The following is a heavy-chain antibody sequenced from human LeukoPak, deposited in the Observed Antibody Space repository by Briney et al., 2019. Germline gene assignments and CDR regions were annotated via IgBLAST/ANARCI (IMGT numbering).Heavy chain of an antibody. D-gene: IGHD3-3*01. CDR1: GGSISSGDYY. CDR2: IYYSGST. CDR3: ARARTHTIFGVVTSDWFDP. J-gene: IGHJ5*02. Sequence: SQTLSLTCTVSGGSISSGDYYWSWIRQPPGKGLEWIGYIYYSGSTYYNPSLKSRVTISVDTSKNQFSLKLSSVTAADTAVYYCARARTHTIFGVVTSDWFDPWGRGTLVTVSS. V-gene: IGHV4-30-4*01.